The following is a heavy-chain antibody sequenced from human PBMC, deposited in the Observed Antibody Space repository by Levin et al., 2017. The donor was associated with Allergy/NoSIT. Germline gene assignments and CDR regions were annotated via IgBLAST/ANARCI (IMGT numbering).Heavy chain of an antibody. J-gene: IGHJ4*02. Sequence: GGSLRLSCAASGFTFSSYEMNWVRQAPGKGLEWVSYISSPGSTKYYADSVKGRFTISRDNAKNSLYLQMNSLRVEDTAVYYCAGDGAYDEVGYWGQGTLVTVSS. D-gene: IGHD1-26*01. V-gene: IGHV3-48*03. CDR3: AGDGAYDEVGY. CDR2: ISSPGSTK. CDR1: GFTFSSYE.